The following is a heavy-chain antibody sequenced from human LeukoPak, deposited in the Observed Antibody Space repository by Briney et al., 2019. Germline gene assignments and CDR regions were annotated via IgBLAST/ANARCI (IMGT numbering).Heavy chain of an antibody. CDR1: GFTFSSYA. V-gene: IGHV3-23*01. CDR2: ISGSGGST. CDR3: ARAPLLLWFGESQRELDY. Sequence: QPGGSLRLSCAASGFTFSSYAMSWVRQAPGKGLEWVSAISGSGGSTYYADSVKGRFTISRDNAKNSLYLQMNSLRAEDTAVYYCARAPLLLWFGESQRELDYWGQGTLVTVSS. D-gene: IGHD3-10*01. J-gene: IGHJ4*02.